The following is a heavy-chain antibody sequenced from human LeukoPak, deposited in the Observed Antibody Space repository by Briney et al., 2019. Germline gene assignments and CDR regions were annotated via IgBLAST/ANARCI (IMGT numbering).Heavy chain of an antibody. Sequence: SETLSLTCAVYGGSFSGYYLSWIRQPPGKGLEWIGEINHSGSTNYNPSPKSRVTISVDTSNNQFPLKLSSVTAADTAVYYCARLYGSGSYYRYWGQGTLVTVSS. CDR1: GGSFSGYY. J-gene: IGHJ4*02. CDR2: INHSGST. CDR3: ARLYGSGSYYRY. D-gene: IGHD3-10*01. V-gene: IGHV4-34*01.